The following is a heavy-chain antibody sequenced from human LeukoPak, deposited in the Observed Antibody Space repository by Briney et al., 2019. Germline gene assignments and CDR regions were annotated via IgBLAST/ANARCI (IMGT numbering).Heavy chain of an antibody. CDR2: IYTSGST. D-gene: IGHD1-26*01. Sequence: SETLSLTCTVSGGSISSGSYYWSWIRQPAGKGLEWIGRIYTSGSTNYNPSLKSRVTMSVDTSKNQFSLKLSSVTAADTAVYYCASGSIVGVLWGWGQGTLVTVSS. CDR1: GGSISSGSYY. J-gene: IGHJ4*02. V-gene: IGHV4-61*02. CDR3: ASGSIVGVLWG.